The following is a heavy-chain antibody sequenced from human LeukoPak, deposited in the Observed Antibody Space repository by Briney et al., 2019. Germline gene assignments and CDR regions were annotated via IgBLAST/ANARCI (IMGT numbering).Heavy chain of an antibody. CDR2: IYYSGST. V-gene: IGHV4-61*08. Sequence: SETLSLTCTVSGGSISSGDYYWSWIRQPPGKGLEWIGYIYYSGSTNYNPSLKSRVTISVDTSKNQFSLKLSSVTAADTAVYYCARAVAGGYFDYWGQGTLVTVSS. J-gene: IGHJ4*02. CDR1: GGSISSGDYY. D-gene: IGHD6-19*01. CDR3: ARAVAGGYFDY.